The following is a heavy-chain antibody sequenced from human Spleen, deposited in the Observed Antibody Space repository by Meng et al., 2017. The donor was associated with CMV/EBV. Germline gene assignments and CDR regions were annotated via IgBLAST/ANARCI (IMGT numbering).Heavy chain of an antibody. J-gene: IGHJ6*02. CDR1: GFTFSNAW. CDR2: IKSKTDGGTT. Sequence: GESLKISCAASGFTFSNAWMSWVRQAPGKGLEWVGRIKSKTDGGTTDYAAPVKGRFTISRDNSKSTLYLQMNSLGTEDTAVYYCAKEGKAEWELLRDFPSGENYYNYALDVWGQGTTVTVSS. D-gene: IGHD1-26*01. CDR3: AKEGKAEWELLRDFPSGENYYNYALDV. V-gene: IGHV3-15*01.